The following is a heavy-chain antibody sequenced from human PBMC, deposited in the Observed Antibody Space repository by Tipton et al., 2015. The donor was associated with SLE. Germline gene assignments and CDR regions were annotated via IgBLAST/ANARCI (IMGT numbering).Heavy chain of an antibody. J-gene: IGHJ4*02. CDR3: AREGYSSGWFNY. CDR1: RFTFSSYS. CDR2: ISSSSSYI. D-gene: IGHD6-19*01. Sequence: SLRLSCAASRFTFSSYSMNWVRQAPGKGLEWVSSISSSSSYIYYADSVKGRFNISRDNAKNSLYLQMNSLRAEDTAVYYCAREGYSSGWFNYWGQGTLVTVSS. V-gene: IGHV3-21*03.